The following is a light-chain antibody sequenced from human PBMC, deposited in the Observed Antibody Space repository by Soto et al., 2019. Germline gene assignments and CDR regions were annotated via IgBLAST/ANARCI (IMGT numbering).Light chain of an antibody. Sequence: EIVLTQSPATLSVSPGERATLSCRASQSVGINLAWYQQNPGQAPRLLIYGASTRATGIPARFSGSGSGTDITLPISSRLSEDVVLDYCRQYSNSPPWTFGQGTKVDIK. CDR1: QSVGIN. V-gene: IGKV3-15*01. CDR3: RQYSNSPPWT. J-gene: IGKJ1*01. CDR2: GAS.